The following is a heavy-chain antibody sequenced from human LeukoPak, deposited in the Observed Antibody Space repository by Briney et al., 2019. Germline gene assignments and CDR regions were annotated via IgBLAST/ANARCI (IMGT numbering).Heavy chain of an antibody. CDR2: ISGSGAYT. J-gene: IGHJ1*01. D-gene: IGHD3-10*01. CDR1: GFIFDDYA. V-gene: IGHV3-23*01. Sequence: PGGSLRLSCAASGFIFDDYAMHWVRQAPGKGLEWVSTISGSGAYTYYADSVKGRFTISRDNSKNTLYLQMNSLRAEDTAVYYCAKYFASGSYYKLPHWGQGTLVTVSS. CDR3: AKYFASGSYYKLPH.